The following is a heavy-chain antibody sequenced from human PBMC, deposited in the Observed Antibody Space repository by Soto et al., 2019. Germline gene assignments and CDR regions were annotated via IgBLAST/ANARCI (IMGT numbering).Heavy chain of an antibody. J-gene: IGHJ3*02. D-gene: IGHD2-21*02. Sequence: QVQLVQSGAEVKKPGSSVKVSCKASGGTFSSYAISWVRQAPGQGLEWMGGIIPIFGTANYAQKFQGRVTITADESTSTAYMELSSLRSEDTGVYYCARGPHCGGDCYDAFDIWGQGTMVTVSS. CDR3: ARGPHCGGDCYDAFDI. CDR1: GGTFSSYA. CDR2: IIPIFGTA. V-gene: IGHV1-69*12.